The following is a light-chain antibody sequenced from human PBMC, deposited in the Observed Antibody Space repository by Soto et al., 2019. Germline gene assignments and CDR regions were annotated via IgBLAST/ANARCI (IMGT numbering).Light chain of an antibody. V-gene: IGKV3-15*01. Sequence: VMTQSPATLSESPGERATLSCRASQSLRSSLAWYQQKPGQAPRLLIYGASTRATGIPARFSGSGSGTEFTLTISSLQSEDFAVYFCQQYNIWPQTFGQGTKVEIK. CDR1: QSLRSS. CDR2: GAS. CDR3: QQYNIWPQT. J-gene: IGKJ1*01.